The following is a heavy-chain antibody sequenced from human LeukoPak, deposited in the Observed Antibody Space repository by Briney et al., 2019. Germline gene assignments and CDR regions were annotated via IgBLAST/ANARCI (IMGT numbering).Heavy chain of an antibody. CDR3: AKDQGKDGYSDDAFDI. V-gene: IGHV3-23*01. CDR2: ISGSGGST. CDR1: GFTFSSYA. J-gene: IGHJ3*02. Sequence: GGSLRLSCAASGFTFSSYAMSWVRQAPGKGLEWVSAISGSGGSTYYADSVKGRVTISRDNSKNTLYLQMNSLRAEDTAVYYCAKDQGKDGYSDDAFDIWGQGTMVTVSS. D-gene: IGHD5-24*01.